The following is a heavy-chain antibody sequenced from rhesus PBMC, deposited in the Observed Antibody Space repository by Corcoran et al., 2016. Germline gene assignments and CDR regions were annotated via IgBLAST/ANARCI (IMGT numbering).Heavy chain of an antibody. V-gene: IGHV4-165*02. CDR3: ARTLPYCSSTYCSSSYSLDV. Sequence: QVQLQESGPGLVKPSETLSLTCAVSGGAISGYYWNWSRQSPGKGLEGSGYIGGSSWPTSHHPSLKRRVTISTAPSKNQFSLELSSVTAADTAVYYCARTLPYCSSTYCSSSYSLDVWGRGVLVTVSS. J-gene: IGHJ5-2*02. D-gene: IGHD2-15*01. CDR2: IGGSSWPT. CDR1: GGAISGYY.